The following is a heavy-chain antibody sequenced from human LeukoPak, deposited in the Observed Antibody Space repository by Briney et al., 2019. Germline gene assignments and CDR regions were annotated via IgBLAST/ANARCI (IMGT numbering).Heavy chain of an antibody. D-gene: IGHD1-7*01. J-gene: IGHJ4*02. V-gene: IGHV4-39*07. Sequence: SETLSLTCTVSGGSISSNTYFWGWIRQPPGKGLEWIGSIYYNGNSFYNPSLKSRFTTSVDTSKNQFSLNLSSVTAADTAVYFCTGELAGTTVHYWGQGTLVTVSP. CDR2: IYYNGNS. CDR3: TGELAGTTVHY. CDR1: GGSISSNTYF.